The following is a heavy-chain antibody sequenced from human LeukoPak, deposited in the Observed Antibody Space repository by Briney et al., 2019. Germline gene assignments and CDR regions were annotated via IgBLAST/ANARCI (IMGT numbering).Heavy chain of an antibody. J-gene: IGHJ6*03. D-gene: IGHD6-25*01. Sequence: PSETLSLTCIVSGVSIRRDTYYWGWIRQPPGKGLEWIGNYHNGNSYYNPSLKSRVTISEDTSGNQFSLRVTSVTAADTAVYYCARLWDSTGLYFYYYMDVWGEGTTVTVSS. CDR2: YHNGNS. CDR3: ARLWDSTGLYFYYYMDV. V-gene: IGHV4-39*01. CDR1: GVSIRRDTYY.